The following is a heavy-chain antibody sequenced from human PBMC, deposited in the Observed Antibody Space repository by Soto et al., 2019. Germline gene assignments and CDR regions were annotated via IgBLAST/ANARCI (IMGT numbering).Heavy chain of an antibody. D-gene: IGHD4-17*01. J-gene: IGHJ4*02. Sequence: QVQLQESGPGLVKPSETLSLTCTVSGGSIRSYYWSWIRQPPGKGLEWIGYIYYSGGTNYNPSLTSRVTTSVDTSKSPFPLKRSSVTAADTAVEYCASLYGWAPANWGQGTLVTVSS. CDR2: IYYSGGT. CDR3: ASLYGWAPAN. CDR1: GGSIRSYY. V-gene: IGHV4-59*12.